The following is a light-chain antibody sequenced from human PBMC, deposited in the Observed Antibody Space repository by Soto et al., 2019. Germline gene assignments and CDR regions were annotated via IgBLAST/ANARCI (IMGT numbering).Light chain of an antibody. V-gene: IGKV1-5*01. J-gene: IGKJ1*01. CDR3: QQYNSYST. CDR1: QSISNW. CDR2: DAS. Sequence: DIQMTQSPSTLSASVGDRVTITCRASQSISNWLVWYQQKPGKAPKLLIYDASSLESGVPSRFSGGGFGTEFTLTISSLQPDDFGTYYCQQYNSYSTFGQGTKLDIK.